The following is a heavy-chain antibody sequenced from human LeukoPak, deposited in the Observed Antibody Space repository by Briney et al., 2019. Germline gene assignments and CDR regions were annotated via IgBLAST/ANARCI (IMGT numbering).Heavy chain of an antibody. V-gene: IGHV3-53*01. CDR3: ARIWNYGY. CDR2: LYPAGDT. CDR1: GITVSDNY. J-gene: IGHJ4*02. Sequence: GGSLRLSCAASGITVSDNYMSWVRQTPGKGLEWVSTLYPAGDTYFADSVRGRFTVSRDISKNTVYLQMNSLRAEDTAVYYCARIWNYGYWGQGTLVTVS. D-gene: IGHD1-7*01.